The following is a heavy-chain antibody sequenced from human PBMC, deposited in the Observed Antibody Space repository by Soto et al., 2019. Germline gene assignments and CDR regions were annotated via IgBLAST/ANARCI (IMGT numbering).Heavy chain of an antibody. J-gene: IGHJ6*02. Sequence: ASVKVSCKASGYTFTGYYMHSVRQAPGQGLEWMGCINPNSGGTNYAQKFQGRVTMTRDTSISTAYMELSRLRSHETAVYYCARDWLDILTQITCYGMDDRGQGSEVTVSS. CDR3: ARDWLDILTQITCYGMDD. CDR1: GYTFTGYY. CDR2: INPNSGGT. D-gene: IGHD3-9*01. V-gene: IGHV1-2*02.